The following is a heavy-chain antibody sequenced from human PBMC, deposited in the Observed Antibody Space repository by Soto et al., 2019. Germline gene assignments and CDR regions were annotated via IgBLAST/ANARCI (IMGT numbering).Heavy chain of an antibody. CDR1: VFTFSSYA. D-gene: IGHD2-8*01. Sequence: PWGSLGLCCAASVFTFSSYAMIGLRQAAGKGLDRVPVIRFSGGRTYYADSVKGRFTISRDNSKTTLYLQMNSLSAEDTAVYDCAKKFSQRWLKWSFDYWGQGTMVTVSS. J-gene: IGHJ4*02. V-gene: IGHV3-23*01. CDR3: AKKFSQRWLKWSFDY. CDR2: IRFSGGRT.